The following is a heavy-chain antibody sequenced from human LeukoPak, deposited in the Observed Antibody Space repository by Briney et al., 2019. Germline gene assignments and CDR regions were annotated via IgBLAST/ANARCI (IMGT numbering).Heavy chain of an antibody. CDR3: ARVVGATRENDAFDI. CDR2: ISAYNGNT. Sequence: ASVKFSCKASGYTFTSYGISWVRQAPGQGLEWMGWISAYNGNTNYAQKLQGRVTMTTDTSTSTAYMELRSLRSDDTAVYYCARVVGATRENDAFDIWGQGTMVTVSS. D-gene: IGHD1-26*01. J-gene: IGHJ3*02. CDR1: GYTFTSYG. V-gene: IGHV1-18*01.